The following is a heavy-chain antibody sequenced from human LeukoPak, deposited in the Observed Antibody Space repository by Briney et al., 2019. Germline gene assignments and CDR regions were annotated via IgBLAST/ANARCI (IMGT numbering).Heavy chain of an antibody. Sequence: PSQTLSLTCTVSGGSISSGSYYWSWIWQPAGKGLEWIGRIYTSGSTNYNPSLKSRVTISVDTSKNQFSLKLSSVTAADTAVYYCARAPYDFWSGPFDYWGQGTLVTVSS. CDR2: IYTSGST. V-gene: IGHV4-61*02. D-gene: IGHD3-3*01. CDR1: GGSISSGSYY. J-gene: IGHJ4*02. CDR3: ARAPYDFWSGPFDY.